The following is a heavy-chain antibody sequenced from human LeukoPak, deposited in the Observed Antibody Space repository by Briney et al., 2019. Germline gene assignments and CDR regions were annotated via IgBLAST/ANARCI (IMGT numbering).Heavy chain of an antibody. V-gene: IGHV3-9*01. CDR3: AKDAQPGIAAAGTKAY. D-gene: IGHD6-13*01. Sequence: GGSLRLSCVASGFTFSSYDMSWVRHAPGKGLEWVSGISWNSGSIGYADSVKGRFTISRDNAKNSLYLQMNSLRAEDTALYYCAKDAQPGIAAAGTKAYWGQGTLVTVSS. CDR2: ISWNSGSI. J-gene: IGHJ4*02. CDR1: GFTFSSYD.